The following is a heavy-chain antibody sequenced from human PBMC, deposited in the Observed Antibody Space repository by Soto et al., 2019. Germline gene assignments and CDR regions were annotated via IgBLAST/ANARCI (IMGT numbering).Heavy chain of an antibody. CDR1: GYTFTSYA. J-gene: IGHJ4*02. CDR3: ASEPYGDYPNPFDY. Sequence: QVQLVQSGAEVKKPGASVKVSCKASGYTFTSYAMHWVRQAPGQRLEWMGWINAGNGNTKYSRKFQGRVTITRDTSASTAYMELSSLRSEDTAVYYCASEPYGDYPNPFDYWGQGTLVTVSS. D-gene: IGHD4-17*01. V-gene: IGHV1-3*01. CDR2: INAGNGNT.